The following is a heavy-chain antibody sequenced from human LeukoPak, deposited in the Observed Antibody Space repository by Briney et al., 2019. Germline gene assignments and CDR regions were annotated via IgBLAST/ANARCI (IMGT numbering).Heavy chain of an antibody. CDR3: ARATPARGYYGSGSHYFY. Sequence: SETLSLTCAVYGGSFSGYYWSWIRQPPGKGLEWIGEINHSGSTNYNPSLKSRVTISVDTSKNQFSLKLSSVTAADTAVYYCARATPARGYYGSGSHYFYWGQGTLVTVSS. CDR1: GGSFSGYY. V-gene: IGHV4-34*01. CDR2: INHSGST. D-gene: IGHD3-10*01. J-gene: IGHJ4*02.